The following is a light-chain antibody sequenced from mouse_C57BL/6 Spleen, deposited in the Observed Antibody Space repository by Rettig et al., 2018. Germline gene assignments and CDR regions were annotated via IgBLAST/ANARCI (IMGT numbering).Light chain of an antibody. CDR2: STS. CDR3: HQYHRSPPIT. CDR1: SSVSSSY. V-gene: IGKV4-74*01. J-gene: IGKJ5*01. Sequence: QIVLTQSPAIMSASLGERVTMTCTASSSVSSSYLHWYQQKPGSSPKLWIYSTSNLASGVPARFSGSGSGTSYSLTISSMEAEDAATYYCHQYHRSPPITFGAGTKLELK.